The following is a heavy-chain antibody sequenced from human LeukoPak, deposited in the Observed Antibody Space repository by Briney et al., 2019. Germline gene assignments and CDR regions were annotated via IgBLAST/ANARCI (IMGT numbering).Heavy chain of an antibody. J-gene: IGHJ4*02. CDR3: AKRDSSGYYPYYFDY. CDR2: TSGSVGST. Sequence: GGSLRLSCAASGFTFSSYDMSWVRQAPGKGPEWVSTTSGSVGSTYYADSVKGRFTISRDNSKNTLYLQMNSLRAEDTAVYYCAKRDSSGYYPYYFDYWGQGTLVTVSS. CDR1: GFTFSSYD. V-gene: IGHV3-23*01. D-gene: IGHD3-22*01.